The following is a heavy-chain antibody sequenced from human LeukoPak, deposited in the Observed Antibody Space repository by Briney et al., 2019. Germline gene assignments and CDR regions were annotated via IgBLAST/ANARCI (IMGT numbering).Heavy chain of an antibody. CDR1: GFTFSSYA. D-gene: IGHD6-19*01. CDR2: ISGSGGST. CDR3: ANGWGSSGSGPRGDFDY. Sequence: GGSLRLSCAASGFTFSSYAMSWVRQAPGKGLEWVSAISGSGGSTYYADSVKGRFTISRDNSKNTLYLQMNSLRAEDTAVYYCANGWGSSGSGPRGDFDYWGQGTLVTVSS. V-gene: IGHV3-23*01. J-gene: IGHJ4*02.